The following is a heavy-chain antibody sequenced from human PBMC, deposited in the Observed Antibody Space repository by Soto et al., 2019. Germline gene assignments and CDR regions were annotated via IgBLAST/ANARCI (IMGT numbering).Heavy chain of an antibody. J-gene: IGHJ4*02. CDR3: AKDSYDFWSGYYTGILGY. CDR1: GFTFSSYG. D-gene: IGHD3-3*01. V-gene: IGHV3-30*18. Sequence: GGSLRLSCAASGFTFSSYGMHWVRQAPGKGLEWVAVISYDGSNKYYADSVKGRFTISRDNSKNTLYLQMNSLRAEDTAVYYCAKDSYDFWSGYYTGILGYWGQGTLVTVSS. CDR2: ISYDGSNK.